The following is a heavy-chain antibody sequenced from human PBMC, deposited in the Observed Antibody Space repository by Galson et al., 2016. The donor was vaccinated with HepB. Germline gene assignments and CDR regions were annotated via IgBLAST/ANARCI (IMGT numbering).Heavy chain of an antibody. Sequence: QSGAEVKKPGESVTISCRGSGYNFPSQWIGWVRQMPGKGLEWMGLIYPGDSDTRYSPSFQGQVTVSADRSISTTYLQWSSLEASDSAIYYCASGKWRDFDYWGQGTLLTVAS. D-gene: IGHD1-26*01. V-gene: IGHV5-51*01. CDR1: GYNFPSQW. CDR3: ASGKWRDFDY. J-gene: IGHJ4*02. CDR2: IYPGDSDT.